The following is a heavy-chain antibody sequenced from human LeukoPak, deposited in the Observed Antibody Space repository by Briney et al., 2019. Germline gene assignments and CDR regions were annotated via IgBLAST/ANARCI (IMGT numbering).Heavy chain of an antibody. CDR3: VSFYETY. V-gene: IGHV3-74*01. CDR1: GNYW. D-gene: IGHD2-2*01. CDR2: INSDGSWT. J-gene: IGHJ4*02. Sequence: PGGSLRLSCAASGNYWMHWVRQAPGKGLVWVSHINSDGSWTGYADSVKGRFTISKDNAKNTVYLQMSNLRAEDTAVYYCVSFYETYWGRGTLVTVSS.